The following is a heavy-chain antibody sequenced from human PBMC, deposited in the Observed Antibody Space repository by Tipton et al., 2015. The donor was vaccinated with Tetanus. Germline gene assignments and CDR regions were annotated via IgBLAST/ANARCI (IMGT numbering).Heavy chain of an antibody. CDR3: ASGSTLDY. D-gene: IGHD1-26*01. Sequence: GSLRLSCAASGFTFSNYAMAWVRQAPGKGLEWVSGISVRGSHTYYADPVKGRFSISRDNSKNTVYLQMNNLRAEDTAIYYCASGSTLDYWGQGTLVTVSS. CDR2: ISVRGSHT. J-gene: IGHJ4*02. CDR1: GFTFSNYA. V-gene: IGHV3-23*01.